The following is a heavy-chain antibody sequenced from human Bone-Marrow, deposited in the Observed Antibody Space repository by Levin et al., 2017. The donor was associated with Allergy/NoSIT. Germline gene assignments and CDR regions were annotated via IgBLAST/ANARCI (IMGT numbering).Heavy chain of an antibody. CDR3: AREGSYDSSGYNDAFDI. CDR1: GFIVSSKY. Sequence: PGGSLRLSCAASGFIVSSKYMSWVRQAPGKGLEWVSVFYSDGRTKYADSVKGRFTISRDNSKNALYLEMNSLRAEDTAVYYCAREGSYDSSGYNDAFDIWGQRTMVTVSS. CDR2: FYSDGRT. V-gene: IGHV3-53*01. D-gene: IGHD3-22*01. J-gene: IGHJ3*02.